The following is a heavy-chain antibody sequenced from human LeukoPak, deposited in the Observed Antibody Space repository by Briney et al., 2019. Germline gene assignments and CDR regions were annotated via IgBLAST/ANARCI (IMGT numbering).Heavy chain of an antibody. Sequence: QSGGSLRLSCAASGFTFSSYWMHWVRRGPRKGLVWVSRINSDGSSTRHADSVKGRFTISRDNAKNMVYLQMNSLRDEDTAVYYCARDRDGPDYWGQGTLVTVSS. V-gene: IGHV3-74*01. J-gene: IGHJ4*02. CDR3: ARDRDGPDY. CDR2: INSDGSST. CDR1: GFTFSSYW. D-gene: IGHD5-24*01.